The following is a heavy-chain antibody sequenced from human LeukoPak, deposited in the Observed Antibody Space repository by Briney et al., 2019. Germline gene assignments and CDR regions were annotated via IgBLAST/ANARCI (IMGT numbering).Heavy chain of an antibody. J-gene: IGHJ4*02. CDR1: GGSFSGYY. Sequence: SETLSLTCAVYGGSFSGYYWSWIRQPPGKVLEWIGEINHSGSTNYNPSLKSRVTISVDTSKNQFSLKLSSVTAADTAVYYCARGLGAYYYGSGSYYFDYWGQGTLVTVSS. CDR3: ARGLGAYYYGSGSYYFDY. V-gene: IGHV4-34*01. CDR2: INHSGST. D-gene: IGHD3-10*01.